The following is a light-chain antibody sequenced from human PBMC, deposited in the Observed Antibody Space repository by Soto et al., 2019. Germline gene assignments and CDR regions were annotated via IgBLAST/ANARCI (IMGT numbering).Light chain of an antibody. Sequence: QSALTQPPSASRSPGQSVAISCTGTSSDVGGYNYVSWYQHHPGKAPKLMIYEVNKRPSGVPDRFSGSKSGNTASLTVSGLQAEDEADYYCSSYAGSSNVFGTGTKLTVL. CDR2: EVN. J-gene: IGLJ1*01. CDR3: SSYAGSSNV. CDR1: SSDVGGYNY. V-gene: IGLV2-8*02.